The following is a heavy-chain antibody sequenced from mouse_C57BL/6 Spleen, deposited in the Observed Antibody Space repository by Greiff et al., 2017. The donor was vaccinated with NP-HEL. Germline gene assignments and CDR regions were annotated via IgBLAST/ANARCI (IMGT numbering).Heavy chain of an antibody. V-gene: IGHV1-80*01. Sequence: VQLQQSGAELVKPGASVKISCKASGYAFSSYWMNWVKQRPGKGLEWIGQIYPGDGDTNYNGKFKGKATLTADKSSSTAYMQLSSLTSEDSAVYFCAGTAQATYYYAMDYWGQGTSVTVSS. CDR2: IYPGDGDT. CDR3: AGTAQATYYYAMDY. D-gene: IGHD3-2*02. CDR1: GYAFSSYW. J-gene: IGHJ4*01.